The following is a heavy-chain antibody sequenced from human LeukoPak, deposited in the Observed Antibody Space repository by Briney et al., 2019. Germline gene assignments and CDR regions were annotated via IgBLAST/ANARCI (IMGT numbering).Heavy chain of an antibody. CDR3: ARDRKLVNAAAEIPWFDP. D-gene: IGHD6-13*01. CDR1: GFTFSSYA. V-gene: IGHV3-30*04. J-gene: IGHJ5*02. CDR2: ISYDGSNK. Sequence: GRSLRLSCAASGFTFSSYAMHWVRQAPGKGLEWVAVISYDGSNKYYADSVKGRFTISRDNSKNTLYLQMNSLRAEDTAVYYCARDRKLVNAAAEIPWFDPWGQGTLVTVSS.